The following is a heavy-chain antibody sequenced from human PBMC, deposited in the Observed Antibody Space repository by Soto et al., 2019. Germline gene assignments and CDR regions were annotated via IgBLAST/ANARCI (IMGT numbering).Heavy chain of an antibody. V-gene: IGHV3-23*01. Sequence: PGGSLRLSCAASGFTFSSYAMSWVRQAPGKGLEWVSAISGSGGSTHYADSVKGRFTISRDNSKNTLYLQMNSLRAEDTAVYYCATHGQWLVRDYGMDVWGQGTTVTVSS. CDR1: GFTFSSYA. D-gene: IGHD6-19*01. CDR3: ATHGQWLVRDYGMDV. J-gene: IGHJ6*02. CDR2: ISGSGGST.